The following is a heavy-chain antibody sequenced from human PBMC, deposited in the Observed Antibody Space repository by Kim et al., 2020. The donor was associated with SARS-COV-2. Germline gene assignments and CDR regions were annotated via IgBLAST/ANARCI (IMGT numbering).Heavy chain of an antibody. Sequence: GGSLRLSCAVSGFTFSDYAMTWLRQAPGKGLEWVSLISSGADKTYYADSVRGRFTISRDNSKNTLYLQMNTLRADDTARYYCAKTQGYFDLWGRGTLVTVSS. CDR3: AKTQGYFDL. CDR2: ISSGADKT. CDR1: GFTFSDYA. V-gene: IGHV3-23*01. J-gene: IGHJ2*01.